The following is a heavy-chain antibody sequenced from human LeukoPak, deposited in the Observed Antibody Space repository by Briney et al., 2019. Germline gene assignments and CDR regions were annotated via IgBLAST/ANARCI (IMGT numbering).Heavy chain of an antibody. V-gene: IGHV4-39*01. CDR1: GGSISSSSYY. CDR3: ASDVDTAMVKGY. D-gene: IGHD5-18*01. CDR2: IYYSGST. Sequence: SETLSLTCTASGGSISSSSYYWGWIRQPPGKGLEWIGSIYYSGSTYYNPSLKSRVTISVDTSKNQFSLKLSSVTAADTAVYYCASDVDTAMVKGYWGQGTLVTVSS. J-gene: IGHJ4*02.